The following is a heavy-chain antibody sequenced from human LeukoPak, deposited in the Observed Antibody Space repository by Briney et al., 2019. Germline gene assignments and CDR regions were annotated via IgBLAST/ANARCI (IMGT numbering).Heavy chain of an antibody. CDR2: ISYSGTT. CDR3: ARHTYYYDSSGLYYYYYMDV. D-gene: IGHD3-22*01. J-gene: IGHJ6*03. Sequence: SETLSLTCTVSGGSINRHYWSWIRQPPGKGLEWIGYISYSGTTNYNPSLRSRVTISRDTFKNQFSLKLSSVTAADSAVYFCARHTYYYDSSGLYYYYYMDVWGKGTTVTVSS. CDR1: GGSINRHY. V-gene: IGHV4-59*11.